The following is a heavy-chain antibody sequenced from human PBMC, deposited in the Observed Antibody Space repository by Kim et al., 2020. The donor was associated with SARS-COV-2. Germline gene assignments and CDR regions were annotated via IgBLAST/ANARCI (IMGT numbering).Heavy chain of an antibody. CDR3: AKDQRSKARSPAFDI. Sequence: DSVKGRFTISRDNSKNTLYLQMNSLRAEDTAVYYCAKDQRSKARSPAFDIWGQGTMVTVSS. J-gene: IGHJ3*02. V-gene: IGHV3-23*01.